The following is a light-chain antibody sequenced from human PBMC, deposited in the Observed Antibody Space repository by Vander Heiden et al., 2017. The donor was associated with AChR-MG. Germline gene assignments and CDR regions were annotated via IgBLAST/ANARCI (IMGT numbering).Light chain of an antibody. CDR3: AAWDDSLNGYV. V-gene: IGLV1-44*01. Sequence: QSVLTQPPSASGTPGQRVTISCSGSSSNNGSNTVDWYQQLPGTAPKLLIYSNSPRPSGVPYRFSGSKSGTSASLAIIGLQAEDEADYYCAAWDDSLNGYVFGTGTKVTVL. J-gene: IGLJ1*01. CDR1: SSNNGSNT. CDR2: SNS.